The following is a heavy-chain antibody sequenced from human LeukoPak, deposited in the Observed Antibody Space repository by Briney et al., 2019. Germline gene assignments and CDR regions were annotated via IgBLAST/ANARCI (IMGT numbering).Heavy chain of an antibody. CDR1: GYTFIKYA. V-gene: IGHV7-4-1*02. J-gene: IGHJ3*02. Sequence: ASVKVFCKASGYTFIKYAVNWVRQAPGQGLEWMGWINPKTGNPIYAQGFTGRFVFSLDTSVTTAYLQISSLKDDDTAVYYCARSGLWTDHPAFDIWGQGTMVIVSS. D-gene: IGHD3/OR15-3a*01. CDR3: ARSGLWTDHPAFDI. CDR2: INPKTGNP.